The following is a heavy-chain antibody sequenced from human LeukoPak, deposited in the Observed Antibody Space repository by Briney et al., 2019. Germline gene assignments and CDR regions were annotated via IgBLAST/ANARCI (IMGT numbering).Heavy chain of an antibody. CDR1: GFTFSDCW. CDR2: IKQDGGEK. Sequence: PGGSLRLSCAASGFTFSDCWMSWVRQAPGKGLEWVAYIKQDGGEKYYVDSVKGRFTISRDNARNSLCLQMDSLGLEDRAVYYCARAGRYGTGCPDYWGQGTQVTVSS. V-gene: IGHV3-7*01. D-gene: IGHD2-8*02. J-gene: IGHJ4*02. CDR3: ARAGRYGTGCPDY.